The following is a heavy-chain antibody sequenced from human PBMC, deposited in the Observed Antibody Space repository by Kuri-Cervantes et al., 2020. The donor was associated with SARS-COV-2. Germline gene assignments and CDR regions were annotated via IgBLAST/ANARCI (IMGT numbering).Heavy chain of an antibody. V-gene: IGHV3-74*01. Sequence: GGSLRLSCAASGFTFRIYWMYWVRQVPGMGLEWVARIHKDGSDTIYADSVKGRFTTSRDNSKNTLYFPMNSLRAEATAVYYCAREVRSVGYYYYMDVWGKGTTVTVSS. D-gene: IGHD3-10*01. CDR1: GFTFRIYW. J-gene: IGHJ6*03. CDR3: AREVRSVGYYYYMDV. CDR2: IHKDGSDT.